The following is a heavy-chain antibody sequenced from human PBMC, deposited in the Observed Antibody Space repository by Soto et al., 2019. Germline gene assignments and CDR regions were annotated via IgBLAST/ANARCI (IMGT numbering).Heavy chain of an antibody. CDR2: INHSGST. Sequence: PSETLSLTCAVYGGSGGSFSGYYWSWIRQPPGKGLEWIGEINHSGSTNYNPSLKSRVTISVDTSKNQFSLKLSSVTAADTAVYYCVRHNYDSCGYDQYYYGMDAWAQDNALTISS. CDR1: GGSGGSFSGYY. V-gene: IGHV4-34*01. D-gene: IGHD3-22*01. J-gene: IGHJ6*02. CDR3: VRHNYDSCGYDQYYYGMDA.